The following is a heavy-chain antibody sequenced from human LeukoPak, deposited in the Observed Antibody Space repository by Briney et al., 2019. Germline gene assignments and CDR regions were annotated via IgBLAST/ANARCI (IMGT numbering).Heavy chain of an antibody. D-gene: IGHD3-10*02. CDR1: GFTFNSAL. CDR2: IKSKAGGGTT. J-gene: IGHJ6*02. CDR3: TRVRWGNDYYDGMDV. V-gene: IGHV3-15*01. Sequence: GSLRLSCAASGFTFNSALMSWVRQAPGKGLECVGRIKSKAGGGTTDYAAPVKGSFTISRDDSKTTLYLQMNSLSTEDTAVYYCTRVRWGNDYYDGMDVWGQGTTFTVSS.